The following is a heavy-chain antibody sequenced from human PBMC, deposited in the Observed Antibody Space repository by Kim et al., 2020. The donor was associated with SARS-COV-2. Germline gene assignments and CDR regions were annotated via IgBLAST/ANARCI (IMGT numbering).Heavy chain of an antibody. Sequence: KGRFTISRDNAKNSLYLQMNSLRAEDTAVYYCASLYSSSWSHSYYYGMDVWGQGTTVTVSS. CDR3: ASLYSSSWSHSYYYGMDV. V-gene: IGHV3-11*06. D-gene: IGHD6-13*01. J-gene: IGHJ6*02.